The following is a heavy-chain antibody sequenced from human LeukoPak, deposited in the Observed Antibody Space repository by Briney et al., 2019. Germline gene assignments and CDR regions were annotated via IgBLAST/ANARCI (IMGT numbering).Heavy chain of an antibody. J-gene: IGHJ4*02. D-gene: IGHD1-26*01. CDR2: ISWNSGSI. V-gene: IGHV3-9*03. CDR1: GFTFDDYA. CDR3: AKDSGSYRGAFDY. Sequence: GRSLRLSRAASGFTFDDYAMHWVRQAPGKGLEWVSGISWNSGSIRYADSVKGRFTISRDNAKNSLYLQMNSLRAEDMALYYCAKDSGSYRGAFDYWGQGTLVTVSS.